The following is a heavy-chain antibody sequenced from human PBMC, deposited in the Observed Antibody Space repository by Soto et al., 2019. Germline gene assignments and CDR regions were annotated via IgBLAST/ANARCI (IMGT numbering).Heavy chain of an antibody. V-gene: IGHV1-18*04. CDR3: ARASYYDVLTGYLYYYYGMDV. CDR1: GYTFTSYG. CDR2: ISAYNGNT. Sequence: ASVKVSCKASGYTFTSYGISWVRQAPGQGLEWMGWISAYNGNTNYAQKLQGRVTMTTDTSTSTAYMELRSLRSDDTAVYYCARASYYDVLTGYLYYYYGMDVWGQGTTVTVSS. J-gene: IGHJ6*02. D-gene: IGHD3-9*01.